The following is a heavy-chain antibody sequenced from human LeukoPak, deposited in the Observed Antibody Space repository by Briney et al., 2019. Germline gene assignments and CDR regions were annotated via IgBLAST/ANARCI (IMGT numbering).Heavy chain of an antibody. CDR2: ISSNGGST. CDR1: GFTSSSYA. J-gene: IGHJ3*02. Sequence: PGGSLRLSCAPSGFTSSSYAMHWVRQAPGKGLEYVSAISSNGGSTYYANSVKGRFTISRDNSKTTLYLQMGSLRAEDMAVYYCARTPRPNRWSDAFDIWGQGTMLTVSS. D-gene: IGHD2-15*01. V-gene: IGHV3-64*01. CDR3: ARTPRPNRWSDAFDI.